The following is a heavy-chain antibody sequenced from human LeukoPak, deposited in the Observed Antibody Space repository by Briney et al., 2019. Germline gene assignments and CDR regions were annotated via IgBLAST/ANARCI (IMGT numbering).Heavy chain of an antibody. Sequence: ASVKVSFRASGYTFTSYDINWVRQATGQGPEWMGWMNPNSGNTGYAQKFQGRVTMTRNTSISTAYMKLSSLRSEDTAVYYCARVGATFVSDYWGQGTLVTVSS. V-gene: IGHV1-8*01. CDR3: ARVGATFVSDY. CDR1: GYTFTSYD. CDR2: MNPNSGNT. D-gene: IGHD1-26*01. J-gene: IGHJ4*02.